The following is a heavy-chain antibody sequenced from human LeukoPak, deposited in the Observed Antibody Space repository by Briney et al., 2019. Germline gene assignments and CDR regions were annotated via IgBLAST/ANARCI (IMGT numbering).Heavy chain of an antibody. CDR1: GLTFSTFP. V-gene: IGHV3-23*01. CDR3: AKDRGY. J-gene: IGHJ4*02. Sequence: GGSLRLSCAASGLTFSTFPMTWVRQAPGEGLEWVSAISGSGDTTYYADSVRGRFTISRDNSKNTLYLQLNSLRAEDTAIYYCAKDRGYWGRGTLVTVSS. CDR2: ISGSGDTT.